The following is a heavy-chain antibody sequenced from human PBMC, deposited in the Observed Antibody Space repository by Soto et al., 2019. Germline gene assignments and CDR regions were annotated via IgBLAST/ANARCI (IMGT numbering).Heavy chain of an antibody. D-gene: IGHD6-19*01. CDR2: ISAYNGNT. Sequence: GESLKISCKASGYTFTSYGISWVRQAPGQGLEWMGWISAYNGNTNYAQKLQGRVTMTTDTSTSTAYMELRSLRSDDTAVYYCAREMLRGYSSGWYDYWGQGTLVTVSS. J-gene: IGHJ4*02. CDR1: GYTFTSYG. CDR3: AREMLRGYSSGWYDY. V-gene: IGHV1-18*01.